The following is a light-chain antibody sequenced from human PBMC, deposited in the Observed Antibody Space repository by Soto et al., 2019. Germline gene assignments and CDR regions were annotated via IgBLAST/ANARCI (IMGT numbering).Light chain of an antibody. V-gene: IGKV1-5*01. CDR1: RDIGTW. CDR3: QQYQRYSIT. Sequence: IQMTRSPSSVSASVGDRVPVACQESRDIGTWVAWYQQKPGRAPKILSYSASALKRWVPSRCRGRRAGAEVTLTISSLKPDDFATYSCQQYQRYSITVGQGTRLEIK. CDR2: SAS. J-gene: IGKJ5*01.